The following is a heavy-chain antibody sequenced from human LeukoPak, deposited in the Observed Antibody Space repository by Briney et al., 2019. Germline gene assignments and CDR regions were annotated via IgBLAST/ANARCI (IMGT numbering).Heavy chain of an antibody. CDR3: ARINGGI. Sequence: SETLSLTCTVSGGSITSDPYYWGWIRQSPGKGLEWIGSTSFSGSTFYNPSLKSRATVSRDTSKNQFSLRLNSVTAADTAVYYCARINGGIWGQGILVTVSS. CDR2: TSFSGST. CDR1: GGSITSDPYY. V-gene: IGHV4-39*07. J-gene: IGHJ4*02.